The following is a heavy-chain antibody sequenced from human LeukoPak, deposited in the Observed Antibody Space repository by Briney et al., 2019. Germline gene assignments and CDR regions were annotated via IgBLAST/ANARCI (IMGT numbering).Heavy chain of an antibody. CDR3: ARGRPHGNDY. D-gene: IGHD4-23*01. V-gene: IGHV3-48*01. J-gene: IGHJ4*02. CDR2: ISSSSTI. Sequence: GGSLRLSCAASGFTFSSYSMNWVRQAPGKGLEWVSYISSSSTIYYADSVKGRFTISRDNAKNSLYLQMNSLRAEDTAVYYCARGRPHGNDYWGQGTLVTVSS. CDR1: GFTFSSYS.